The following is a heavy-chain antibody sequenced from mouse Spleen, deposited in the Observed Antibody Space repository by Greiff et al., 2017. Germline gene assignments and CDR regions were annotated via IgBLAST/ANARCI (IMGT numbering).Heavy chain of an antibody. CDR3: ASSHGYDRGFAY. CDR1: GYSFTGYY. J-gene: IGHJ3*01. Sequence: LVKTGASVKISCKASGYSFTGYYMHWVKQSHGKSLEWIGYISCYNGATSYNQKFKGKATFTVDTSSSTAYMQFNSLTSEDSAVYYCASSHGYDRGFAYWGQGTLVTVSA. D-gene: IGHD2-2*01. CDR2: ISCYNGAT. V-gene: IGHV1S34*01.